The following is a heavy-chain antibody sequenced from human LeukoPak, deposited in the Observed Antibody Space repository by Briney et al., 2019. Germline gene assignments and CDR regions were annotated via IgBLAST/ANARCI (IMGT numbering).Heavy chain of an antibody. Sequence: PGGSLRLSCAASGFTFDDYGMSWVRQAPGKGLEWVSGINWSGGSTGYADSVKGRFTISRDNAKNSLYLQMNSLRAEDTALYYCAREAYCSGGSCYFDYWGQGTLVTVSS. D-gene: IGHD2-15*01. CDR2: INWSGGST. V-gene: IGHV3-20*04. CDR1: GFTFDDYG. J-gene: IGHJ4*02. CDR3: AREAYCSGGSCYFDY.